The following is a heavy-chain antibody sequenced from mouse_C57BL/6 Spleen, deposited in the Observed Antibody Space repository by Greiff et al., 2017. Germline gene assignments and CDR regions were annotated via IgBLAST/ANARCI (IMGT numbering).Heavy chain of an antibody. J-gene: IGHJ2*01. Sequence: EVKVEESGGGLVKPGGSLKLSCAASGFTFSSYAMSWVRQTPEKRLEWVATISDGGSYTYYPDNVKGRFTISRDNAKNNLYLQMSHLKSEDTAMYYCARDTVVAGDYFDYWGQGTTLTVSS. CDR2: ISDGGSYT. D-gene: IGHD1-1*01. V-gene: IGHV5-4*01. CDR1: GFTFSSYA. CDR3: ARDTVVAGDYFDY.